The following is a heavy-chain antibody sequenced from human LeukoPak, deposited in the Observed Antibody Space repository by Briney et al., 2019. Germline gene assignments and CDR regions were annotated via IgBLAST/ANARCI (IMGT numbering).Heavy chain of an antibody. D-gene: IGHD2-2*02. CDR3: AKDGGMKSSSGYCSSTSCYTYYYYGMDV. CDR2: ISYDGSNK. V-gene: IGHV3-30*18. CDR1: GFTFSSYG. J-gene: IGHJ6*02. Sequence: PGGSLRLSCAASGFTFSSYGMHWVRQAPGKGLEWVAVISYDGSNKYYADSMKGRFTISRDNSKNTLYLQMNSLRAEDTAVYYCAKDGGMKSSSGYCSSTSCYTYYYYGMDVWGQGTTVTVSS.